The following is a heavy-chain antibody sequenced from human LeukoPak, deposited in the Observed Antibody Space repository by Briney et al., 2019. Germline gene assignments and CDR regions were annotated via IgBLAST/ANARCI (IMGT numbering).Heavy chain of an antibody. V-gene: IGHV4-31*03. CDR3: ARSGGSTNWFDP. CDR1: GGSISSGGYY. Sequence: PSQTLSLTCTVSGGSISSGGYYSSWIRLHPGNRLEWIGYIYYSGSTYYNPSLKSRVTISVDTSKNQFSLKLSSVTAADTAVYYCARSGGSTNWFDPWGQGTLVTVSS. J-gene: IGHJ5*02. D-gene: IGHD2-2*01. CDR2: IYYSGST.